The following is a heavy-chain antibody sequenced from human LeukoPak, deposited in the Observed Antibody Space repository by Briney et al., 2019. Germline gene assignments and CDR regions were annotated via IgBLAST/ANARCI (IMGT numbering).Heavy chain of an antibody. Sequence: GGSLRLSCAASGFTFSSCWMSWVRQAPGKGLEWVANIKQDGSEKYYVDSVKGRFTISRDNAKNSLYLQMNSLRAEDTAVYYCARDVGYYDSSGYLGYWSQGTLVTVSS. CDR2: IKQDGSEK. J-gene: IGHJ4*02. D-gene: IGHD3-22*01. CDR3: ARDVGYYDSSGYLGY. V-gene: IGHV3-7*01. CDR1: GFTFSSCW.